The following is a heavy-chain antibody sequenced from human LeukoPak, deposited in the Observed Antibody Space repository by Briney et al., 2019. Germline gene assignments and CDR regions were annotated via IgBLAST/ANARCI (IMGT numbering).Heavy chain of an antibody. CDR3: ARLRGGVQLWGD. J-gene: IGHJ4*02. CDR2: LSHAGTN. D-gene: IGHD5-18*01. CDR1: GGSITSNSYS. Sequence: PSETLSLTCTVSGGSITSNSYSWGWIRQPPGKGLQWIVTLSHAGTNYYNPSLKSRVTMPVDRPKNQFSLKLTSVTATDTAVYYCARLRGGVQLWGDWGQGTLVTVSS. V-gene: IGHV4-39*01.